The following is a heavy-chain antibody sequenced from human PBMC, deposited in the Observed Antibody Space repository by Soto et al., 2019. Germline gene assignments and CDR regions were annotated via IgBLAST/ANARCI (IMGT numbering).Heavy chain of an antibody. CDR2: IYYSGST. V-gene: IGHV4-59*01. CDR1: GGSISSYY. CDR3: ARSPRGGETGTTRYFDY. D-gene: IGHD1-1*01. J-gene: IGHJ4*02. Sequence: TSETLSLTCTVSGGSISSYYWSWIRQPPGKGLEWIGYIYYSGSTNYNPSLKSRVTISVDTSKNQFSLKLSSVTAADTAVYYCARSPRGGETGTTRYFDYWGQGTLVTVSS.